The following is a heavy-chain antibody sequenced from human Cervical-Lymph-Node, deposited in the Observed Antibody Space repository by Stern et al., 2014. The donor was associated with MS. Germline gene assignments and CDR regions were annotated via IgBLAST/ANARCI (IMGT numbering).Heavy chain of an antibody. Sequence: VQLVESGAEVKKPGASVKVSCKASGYTFSNYYMHWVRQAPGQGLEWMGIINPNGGNTSHAQKFQGRVTMTRDTSTSTVYMELSSLRSEDTAVYYCARDSSSSAAADYLGQGTLVTLSS. CDR2: INPNGGNT. J-gene: IGHJ4*02. CDR3: ARDSSSSAAADY. D-gene: IGHD6-6*01. CDR1: GYTFSNYY. V-gene: IGHV1-46*01.